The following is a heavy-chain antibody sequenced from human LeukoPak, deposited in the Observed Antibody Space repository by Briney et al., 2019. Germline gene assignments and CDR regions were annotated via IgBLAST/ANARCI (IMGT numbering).Heavy chain of an antibody. Sequence: ASVKVSCKASGYTFTGYYMHWVRQAPGQGLEWMGWINPNSGGTNYAQKFQGRVTMTRDTSISTAYMELSRLESDDTAVYYCARGGFTTMVRGVIITLDAFDIWGQGTMVTVSS. CDR3: ARGGFTTMVRGVIITLDAFDI. CDR2: INPNSGGT. V-gene: IGHV1-2*02. J-gene: IGHJ3*02. CDR1: GYTFTGYY. D-gene: IGHD3-10*01.